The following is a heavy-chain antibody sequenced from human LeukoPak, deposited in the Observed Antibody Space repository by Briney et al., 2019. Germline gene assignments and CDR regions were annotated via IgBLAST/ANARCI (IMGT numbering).Heavy chain of an antibody. CDR3: ARTPGWELLWPCFDY. CDR2: ISSSSSYI. Sequence: PGGSLRLSCVASGFTFSSYSMNWVRQAPGKGLEWVSSISSSSSYIYYADSVKGRFTISRDNAKNSLYLQMNSLRAEDTAVYYCARTPGWELLWPCFDYWGQGTLVTVSS. V-gene: IGHV3-21*01. CDR1: GFTFSSYS. D-gene: IGHD1-26*01. J-gene: IGHJ4*02.